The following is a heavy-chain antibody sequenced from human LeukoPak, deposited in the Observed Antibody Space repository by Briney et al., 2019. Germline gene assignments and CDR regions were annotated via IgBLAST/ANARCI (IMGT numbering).Heavy chain of an antibody. CDR2: ISAYNGNT. D-gene: IGHD2-15*01. V-gene: IGHV1-18*01. CDR1: GYTFTSYG. J-gene: IGHJ3*02. CDR3: ARDFQSRVDDAFDI. Sequence: ASVKVSCKASGYTFTSYGISWVRQAPGQGLEWMGWISAYNGNTNYAQKFQGRVTMTRNTSISTAYMELSSLRSEDTAVYYCARDFQSRVDDAFDIWGQGTMVTVSS.